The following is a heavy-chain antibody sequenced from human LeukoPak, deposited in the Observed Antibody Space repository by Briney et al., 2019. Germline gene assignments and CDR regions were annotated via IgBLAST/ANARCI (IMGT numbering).Heavy chain of an antibody. CDR1: GFAFSSFA. CDR2: TSYDGSEE. J-gene: IGHJ4*02. D-gene: IGHD6-13*01. Sequence: GSSLRLSCAASGFAFSSFAMHWVRQAPGKGLERVAVTSYDGSEEFYADFVKGRFTISRDNSKNTLFLYMNSLRTEDTAVFYCARAKGIAVDGTGSRIDFWGRGTLVTVSS. V-gene: IGHV3-30*04. CDR3: ARAKGIAVDGTGSRIDF.